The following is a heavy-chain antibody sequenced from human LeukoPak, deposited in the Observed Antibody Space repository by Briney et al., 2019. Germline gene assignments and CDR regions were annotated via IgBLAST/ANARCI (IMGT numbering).Heavy chain of an antibody. CDR1: GGSISSYY. CDR3: ARARDYYYYYMDV. Sequence: SESLSLTCTVSGGSISSYYWSWIRQPPGKGREWIGYIYYSGSTNYNPSLKSRVTISVDTSKNQFSLKLSSVTAADTAVYYCARARDYYYYYMDVWGKGTTVTISS. CDR2: IYYSGST. V-gene: IGHV4-59*01. J-gene: IGHJ6*03.